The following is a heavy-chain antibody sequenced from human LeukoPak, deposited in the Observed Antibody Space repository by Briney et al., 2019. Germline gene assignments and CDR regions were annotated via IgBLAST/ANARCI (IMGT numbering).Heavy chain of an antibody. V-gene: IGHV3-23*01. D-gene: IGHD6-19*01. J-gene: IGHJ4*02. CDR2: IFGSGGSA. Sequence: GGSLRLSCAASGFTFNSYAMYWLCQAPGKGLEWVSGIFGSGGSAHYADSVKGRFTISRDNSKDTVYLQMDSLRVEDTAVYYCGKTTTGYSSGRYPGWPVDYWGQGTLVTVSS. CDR3: GKTTTGYSSGRYPGWPVDY. CDR1: GFTFNSYA.